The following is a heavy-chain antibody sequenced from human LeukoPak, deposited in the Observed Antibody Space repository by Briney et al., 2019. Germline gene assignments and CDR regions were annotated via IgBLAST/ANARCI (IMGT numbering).Heavy chain of an antibody. CDR3: AKGSDFWSGFPPYFDY. D-gene: IGHD3-3*01. V-gene: IGHV3-30*02. Sequence: GGSLRLSCAASGFTFSSYGMHWVRQPPGKGLEWVAFIRYDGSNKYYADSVKGRFTISRDNSKNTLYLQMNSLRAEDTAVYYCAKGSDFWSGFPPYFDYWGQGTLVTVSS. CDR1: GFTFSSYG. CDR2: IRYDGSNK. J-gene: IGHJ4*02.